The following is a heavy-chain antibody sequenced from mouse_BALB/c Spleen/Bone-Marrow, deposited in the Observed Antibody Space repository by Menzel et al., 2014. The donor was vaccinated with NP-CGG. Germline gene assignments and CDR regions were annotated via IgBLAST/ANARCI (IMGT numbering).Heavy chain of an antibody. Sequence: DLVKPGASVKLSCKASGYTFTNYWINWIKQRPGRGLEWIGRIAPGSGSTYYNEMFKGKATLTVDTSSSTAYIQLSSLSSEDSAVYFRARGIYYGNYVYAMDYWGQGTSVTVSP. J-gene: IGHJ4*01. D-gene: IGHD2-1*01. V-gene: IGHV1S41*01. CDR1: GYTFTNYW. CDR3: ARGIYYGNYVYAMDY. CDR2: IAPGSGST.